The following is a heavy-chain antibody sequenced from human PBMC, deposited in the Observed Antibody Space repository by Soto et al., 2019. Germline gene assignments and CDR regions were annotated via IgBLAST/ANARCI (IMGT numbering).Heavy chain of an antibody. J-gene: IGHJ6*02. CDR1: GYSFTSYW. V-gene: IGHV5-10-1*03. D-gene: IGHD2-2*02. Sequence: EVQLVQSGAEVKKPGESLRISCKGSGYSFTSYWISWVRQMPGKGLEWMGRIDPSDSYTNYSPSFQGHVTISADKSISTAYLQWSSLKASDTAMYYCAGGGLVPAAILRGNNYYYYGMDVWGQGTTVTVSS. CDR3: AGGGLVPAAILRGNNYYYYGMDV. CDR2: IDPSDSYT.